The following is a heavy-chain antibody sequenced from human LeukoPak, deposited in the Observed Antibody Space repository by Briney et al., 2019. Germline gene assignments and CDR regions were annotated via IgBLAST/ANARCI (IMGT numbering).Heavy chain of an antibody. J-gene: IGHJ4*02. CDR2: IYHSGST. V-gene: IGHV4-38-2*02. Sequence: LETLSLTCAVSGYSISSGYYWGWIRQPPGKGLEWIGSIYHSGSTYYNPSLKSRVTISVDTSKNQFSLKLSSVTAADTAVYYCAREVPLILTGYFDYWGQGTLVTVSS. D-gene: IGHD3-9*01. CDR3: AREVPLILTGYFDY. CDR1: GYSISSGYY.